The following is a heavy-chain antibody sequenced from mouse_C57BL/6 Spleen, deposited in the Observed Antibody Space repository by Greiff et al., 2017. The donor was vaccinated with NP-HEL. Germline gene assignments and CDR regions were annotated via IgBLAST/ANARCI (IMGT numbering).Heavy chain of an antibody. CDR2: ISDGGSYT. CDR1: GFTFSSYA. Sequence: EVQVVESGGGLVKPGGSLKLSCAASGFTFSSYAMSWVRQTPEKRLEWVATISDGGSYTSYPDNVKGRFTISRDNAKNNRYLQMSHLKSEDTAMYYCARDRTLDYWGQGTTLTVSS. J-gene: IGHJ2*01. CDR3: ARDRTLDY. V-gene: IGHV5-4*01.